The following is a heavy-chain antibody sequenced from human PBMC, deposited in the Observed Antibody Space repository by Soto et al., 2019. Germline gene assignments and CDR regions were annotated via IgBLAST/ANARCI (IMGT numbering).Heavy chain of an antibody. CDR1: GYSFKDHY. CDR2: INPSGEHT. Sequence: ASVKVSCKASGYSFKDHYMHWVRQAPGRGLEWVGIINPSGEHTNYAQQFRGRVAMTRDTSTSTAYMELRSLRSEDTAVYFCARISCKGGSCYFDFDHWGQGTLVTVSS. J-gene: IGHJ4*02. CDR3: ARISCKGGSCYFDFDH. D-gene: IGHD2-15*01. V-gene: IGHV1-46*02.